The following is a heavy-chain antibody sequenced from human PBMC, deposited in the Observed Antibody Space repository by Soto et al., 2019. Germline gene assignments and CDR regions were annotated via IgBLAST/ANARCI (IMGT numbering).Heavy chain of an antibody. CDR2: IYDSGSS. J-gene: IGHJ3*02. D-gene: IGHD3-22*01. Sequence: PSETLSLTCTVSGASISSGDYFWSWIRQSPGKGLQWIGYIYDSGSSYYNPSLKSRVTISVDTSKNQFSLKLSSVTAADTAVYYCARDPLGGKDGGYYYGAFDIWGQGTMVTVSS. CDR1: GASISSGDYF. CDR3: ARDPLGGKDGGYYYGAFDI. V-gene: IGHV4-30-4*01.